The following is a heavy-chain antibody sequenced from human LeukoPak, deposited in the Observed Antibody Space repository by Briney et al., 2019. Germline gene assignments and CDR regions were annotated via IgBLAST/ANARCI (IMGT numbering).Heavy chain of an antibody. CDR3: AKESWKFDY. CDR1: GLTFNTFW. V-gene: IGHV3-30*18. J-gene: IGHJ4*02. CDR2: ISYEGKNK. Sequence: GGSLRLSCAASGLTFNTFWMSWVRQAPGKGLEWVSVISYEGKNKYYGDSVKGRFTISRDNSKNTLYLQMNSLRPEDTAVYYCAKESWKFDYWGQGALVTVSS. D-gene: IGHD1-1*01.